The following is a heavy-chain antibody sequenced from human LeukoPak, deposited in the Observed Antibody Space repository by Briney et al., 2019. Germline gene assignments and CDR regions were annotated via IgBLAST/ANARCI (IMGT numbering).Heavy chain of an antibody. J-gene: IGHJ4*02. D-gene: IGHD5-24*01. CDR1: GYTFTSYG. CDR2: ISAYNGNT. CDR3: AREDGDRVNY. V-gene: IGHV1-18*01. Sequence: GASVKVSCKASGYTFTSYGISWVRQAPGQGLEWMGWISAYNGNTNYAQKFQGRVTMTRDTSTSTVYMELSSLRSEDTAVYYCAREDGDRVNYWGQGTPVTVSS.